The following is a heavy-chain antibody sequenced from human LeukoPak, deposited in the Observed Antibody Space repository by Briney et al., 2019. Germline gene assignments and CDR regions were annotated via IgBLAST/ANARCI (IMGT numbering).Heavy chain of an antibody. CDR3: ARSRTGTGVWYYYYYGMDV. D-gene: IGHD1-7*01. CDR2: MNPNSGNT. Sequence: ASVKVSCKASGYTFTSYDINWVRQATGQGLEWMGWMNPNSGNTGYAQKFQGRVTMTRNTSISTAYMELSSLGSEDTAVYYCARSRTGTGVWYYYYYGMDVWGQGTTVTVSS. J-gene: IGHJ6*02. CDR1: GYTFTSYD. V-gene: IGHV1-8*01.